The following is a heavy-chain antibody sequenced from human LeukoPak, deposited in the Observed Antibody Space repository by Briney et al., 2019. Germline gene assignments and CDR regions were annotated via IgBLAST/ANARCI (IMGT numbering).Heavy chain of an antibody. V-gene: IGHV3-7*04. CDR2: IKQDGSDK. J-gene: IGHJ4*02. Sequence: PGGSLSVSCAASGFTFSNYWMSWVRQAPGKGLEWVANIKQDGSDKYYVHSVKCRFTISRDNAKNSLYLQMNSLRAEDTAVYYCARDTVATTFDYWGQGTVVTVSS. CDR3: ARDTVATTFDY. D-gene: IGHD4-17*01. CDR1: GFTFSNYW.